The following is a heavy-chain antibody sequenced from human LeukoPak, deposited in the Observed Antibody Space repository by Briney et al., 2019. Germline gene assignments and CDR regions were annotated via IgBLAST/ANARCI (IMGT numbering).Heavy chain of an antibody. J-gene: IGHJ4*02. CDR2: MSDSGTFL. Sequence: PGGSLRLSCAASGFTFETYSMNWVRQAPGKGLEWVSSMSDSGTFLYYAGSVKGRFTISRDNAKNSLHLQMNSLRADDTAIYYCVRDSEGYHSYYFDLWGQGTLVTVSS. CDR1: GFTFETYS. V-gene: IGHV3-21*06. D-gene: IGHD1-1*01. CDR3: VRDSEGYHSYYFDL.